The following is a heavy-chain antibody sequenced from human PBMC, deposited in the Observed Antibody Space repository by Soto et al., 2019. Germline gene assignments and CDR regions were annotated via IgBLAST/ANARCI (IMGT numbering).Heavy chain of an antibody. D-gene: IGHD3-9*01. J-gene: IGHJ4*02. CDR2: ISYDGSNK. Sequence: GGSLRLSCAASGFTFSSYAMHWVRQAPGKGLEWVAVISYDGSNKYYADSVKGRFTISRDNSKNTLYLQMNSLRAEDTAVYYCASPIIGDYWGQGTLVTVSS. V-gene: IGHV3-30-3*01. CDR1: GFTFSSYA. CDR3: ASPIIGDY.